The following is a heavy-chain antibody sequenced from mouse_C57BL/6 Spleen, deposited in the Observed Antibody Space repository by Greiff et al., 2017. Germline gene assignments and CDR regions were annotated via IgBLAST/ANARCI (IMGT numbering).Heavy chain of an antibody. CDR2: ISGGGGNT. CDR1: GFTFSSYT. D-gene: IGHD2-3*01. J-gene: IGHJ4*01. V-gene: IGHV5-9*01. Sequence: EVKLVESGGGLVKPGGSLKLSCAASGFTFSSYTMSWVRQTPEKRLEWVATISGGGGNTYYPDSVKGRFTISRDNAKNTLYLQMSSLRSEDTALYYCARPIYDGYPYAMDYWGQGTSVTVSS. CDR3: ARPIYDGYPYAMDY.